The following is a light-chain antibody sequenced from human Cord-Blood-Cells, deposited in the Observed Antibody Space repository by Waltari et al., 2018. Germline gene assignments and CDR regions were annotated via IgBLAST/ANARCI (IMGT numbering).Light chain of an antibody. CDR2: EGS. Sequence: QSALTPPASASGSPGQSLPISCTRHSSDVGSFNLVSWYQQHPGKAPKLMIYEGSKRSAGVSNRFSCYESGDTASLTISGLHADDEADYYCCSYAGSSTYVFGTGTKVTVL. CDR3: CSYAGSSTYV. CDR1: SSDVGSFNL. V-gene: IGLV2-23*01. J-gene: IGLJ1*01.